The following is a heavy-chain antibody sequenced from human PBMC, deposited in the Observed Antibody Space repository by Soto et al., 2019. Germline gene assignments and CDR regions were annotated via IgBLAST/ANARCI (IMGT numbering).Heavy chain of an antibody. CDR1: GYTFTNFG. J-gene: IGHJ6*02. D-gene: IGHD2-2*01. CDR3: ARDGGYCSSTSCYGGYYYGMDV. CDR2: ISAYNGNT. Sequence: ASVKVSCKASGYTFTNFGISWVRQAPGQGLEWMGWISAYNGNTNYAQNFQGRVTMTTDTSTSTAYMELRSLRSDDTAVYYCARDGGYCSSTSCYGGYYYGMDVWGQGTTVTVSS. V-gene: IGHV1-18*01.